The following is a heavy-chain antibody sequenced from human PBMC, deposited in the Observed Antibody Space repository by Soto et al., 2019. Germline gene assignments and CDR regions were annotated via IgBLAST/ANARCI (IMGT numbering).Heavy chain of an antibody. CDR3: ASSQYGYIYYFDY. CDR1: GGSFSSYY. J-gene: IGHJ4*02. V-gene: IGHV4-59*01. CDR2: ITYSGST. D-gene: IGHD5-12*01. Sequence: SETLSLRCAVYGGSFSSYYWSWIRKPPGKGLEWIGYITYSGSTNYNPSLKSRVTISVDTSKNQFSLKLNSVTAADTAMYFCASSQYGYIYYFDYWGQGTLVTSPQ.